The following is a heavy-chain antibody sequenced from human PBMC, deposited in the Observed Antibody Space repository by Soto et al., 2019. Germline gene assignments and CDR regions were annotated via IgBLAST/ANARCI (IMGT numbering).Heavy chain of an antibody. Sequence: ASVKVSCKASGGTFSSYAISWVRQAPGQRLEWMGGIIPIFGTANYAQKFQGRVTITAGESTSTAYMELSRLRSEDTAVYYCARALGGRWYYCCGWGFWGQGTRVVVSS. CDR2: IIPIFGTA. CDR1: GGTFSSYA. CDR3: ARALGGRWYYCCGWGF. J-gene: IGHJ6*01. V-gene: IGHV1-69*13. D-gene: IGHD3-3*01.